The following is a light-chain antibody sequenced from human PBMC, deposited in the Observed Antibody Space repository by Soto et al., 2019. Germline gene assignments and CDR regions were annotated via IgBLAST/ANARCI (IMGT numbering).Light chain of an antibody. V-gene: IGKV1-5*03. J-gene: IGKJ1*01. CDR1: RSLGHW. CDR2: KXS. Sequence: DIQLSKSPSTLPASIRARVTIPXRASRSLGHWLPWDQQKQGXAPKXXXVKXSTLQSGGPSRLSGSGSGTEFTLTISSLQPEDFANYYCQHYKSDPDAFGQGTKVDI. CDR3: QHYKSDPDA.